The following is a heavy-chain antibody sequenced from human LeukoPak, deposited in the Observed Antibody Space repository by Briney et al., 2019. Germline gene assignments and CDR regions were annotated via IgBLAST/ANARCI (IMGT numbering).Heavy chain of an antibody. Sequence: GGSLRLSCAASGFTVSSNYMSWVRQAPGKGLEWVSVIYSGGSTYYADSVKGRFTISRDNSKNTLYLQTNSLRAKDTAVYYCARADCSGGSCLGLADYWGQGTLVTVSS. CDR3: ARADCSGGSCLGLADY. V-gene: IGHV3-53*01. J-gene: IGHJ4*02. D-gene: IGHD2-15*01. CDR1: GFTVSSNY. CDR2: IYSGGST.